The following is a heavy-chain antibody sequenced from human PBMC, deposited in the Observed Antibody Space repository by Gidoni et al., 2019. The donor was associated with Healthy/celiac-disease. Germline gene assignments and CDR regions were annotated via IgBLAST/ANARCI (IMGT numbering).Heavy chain of an antibody. D-gene: IGHD2-2*01. J-gene: IGHJ6*03. V-gene: IGHV4-59*01. CDR1: GGSISSYY. CDR2: IYYSGST. CDR3: ARDRGVGYCSSTSCYPTYYYYYMDV. Sequence: QVQLQESGPGLVKPSETLSLTCTVSGGSISSYYWRWIRQPPGKGLEWIGYIYYSGSTNYNPSLKSRVTISVDTSKNQFSLKLSSVTAADTAVYYCARDRGVGYCSSTSCYPTYYYYYMDVWGKGTTVTVSS.